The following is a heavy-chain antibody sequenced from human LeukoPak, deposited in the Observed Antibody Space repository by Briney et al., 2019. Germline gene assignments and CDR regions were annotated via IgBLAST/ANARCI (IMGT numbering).Heavy chain of an antibody. J-gene: IGHJ6*03. CDR3: ARDGTFGVLIPPAYYMDV. CDR2: ISYDGSNK. V-gene: IGHV3-30*04. Sequence: GRSLRLSCAASGFTFSSYAMHWVRQAPGKGLEWVAVISYDGSNKYYADSVKGRFTISRDNSKNTLYLQMNSLRAEDTAVYYCARDGTFGVLIPPAYYMDVWGKGTTVTVSS. D-gene: IGHD3-3*01. CDR1: GFTFSSYA.